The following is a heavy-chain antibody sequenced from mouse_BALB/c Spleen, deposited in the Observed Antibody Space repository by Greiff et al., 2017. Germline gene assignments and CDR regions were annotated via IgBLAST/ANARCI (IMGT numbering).Heavy chain of an antibody. D-gene: IGHD1-1*01. CDR3: ARGSTTVVAPMDY. CDR1: GYTFTDYA. V-gene: IGHV1S137*01. Sequence: QVQLQQSGAELVGPGVSVKISCKGSGYTFTDYAMHWVKQSHAKSLEWIGVISTYYGDASYNQKFKGKATMTVDKSSSTAYMELARLTSEDSAIYYCARGSTTVVAPMDYWGQGTSVTGSS. J-gene: IGHJ4*01. CDR2: ISTYYGDA.